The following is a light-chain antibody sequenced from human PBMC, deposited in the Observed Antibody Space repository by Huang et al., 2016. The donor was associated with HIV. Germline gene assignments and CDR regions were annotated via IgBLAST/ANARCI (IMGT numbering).Light chain of an antibody. J-gene: IGKJ2*01. CDR3: QQCFATPYT. CDR2: SAS. V-gene: IGKV1-39*01. CDR1: KTIRTY. Sequence: DIQMTQSPSSLSASVGDKITVTCRASKTIRTYLNWYQRRPGRPPNLLLYSASKLQSEVPTRVSASGSGTHFTLTITGLRSEDFATDYCQQCFATPYTFGQGT.